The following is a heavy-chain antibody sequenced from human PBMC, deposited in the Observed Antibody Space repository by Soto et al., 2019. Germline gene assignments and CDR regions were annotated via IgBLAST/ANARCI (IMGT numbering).Heavy chain of an antibody. D-gene: IGHD6-19*01. Sequence: PGGSLRLSCAASGFTFSSYVMHWVRQAPGKGLEWVAVIWYDGSNKYYADSVKGRFTISRDNSKNTLYLQMNSLRAEDTAVYYCARDLRRWLVRAPRYWGQGTLVTVSS. CDR3: ARDLRRWLVRAPRY. V-gene: IGHV3-33*01. CDR1: GFTFSSYV. CDR2: IWYDGSNK. J-gene: IGHJ4*02.